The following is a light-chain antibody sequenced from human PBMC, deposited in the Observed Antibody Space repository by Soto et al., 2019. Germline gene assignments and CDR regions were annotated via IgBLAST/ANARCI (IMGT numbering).Light chain of an antibody. CDR3: SSYTSSSTYV. Sequence: LAQPASVSGSPGQSITISCTGASSDVGGYNYASWYQQHPGKAPKLMIYEVSNRPSGVSNRFSGSKSGNTASLTISGLQAEDEADYYCSSYTSSSTYVFGTGNKVTVL. J-gene: IGLJ1*01. CDR2: EVS. V-gene: IGLV2-14*01. CDR1: SSDVGGYNY.